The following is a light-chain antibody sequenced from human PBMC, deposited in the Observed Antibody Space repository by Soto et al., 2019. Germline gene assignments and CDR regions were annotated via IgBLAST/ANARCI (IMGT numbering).Light chain of an antibody. CDR1: ERVNSS. J-gene: IGKJ1*01. CDR2: GAS. CDR3: QQYNSWPPWT. V-gene: IGKV3-15*01. Sequence: EIVMTQSPATLSVSPGERATLSCRASERVNSSLAWYQQKPGQAPRLLINGASTRATGIPARFSGSGSATEFTLTISSLQSEDFAVYYCQQYNSWPPWTFGQGTKVDIK.